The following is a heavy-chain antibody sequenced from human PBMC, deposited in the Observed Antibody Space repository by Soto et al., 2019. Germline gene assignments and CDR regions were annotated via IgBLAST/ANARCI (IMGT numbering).Heavy chain of an antibody. D-gene: IGHD1-26*01. CDR3: ARGGRYKTPYDGFDT. V-gene: IGHV3-11*01. CDR1: GINFSDHF. Sequence: QAQVVESGGGLVKPGGSLRLSCATSGINFSDHFMAWIRLSPGKGLEWIAYISGSGTIIYYADSVRGRFTISRDNANDSQYRQMNSLRAEDAAVYYCARGGRYKTPYDGFDTWGQGTMVTVSS. CDR2: ISGSGTII. J-gene: IGHJ3*02.